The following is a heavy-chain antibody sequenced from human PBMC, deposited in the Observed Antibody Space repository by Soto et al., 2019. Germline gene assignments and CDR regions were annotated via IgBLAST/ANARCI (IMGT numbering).Heavy chain of an antibody. V-gene: IGHV4-39*01. Sequence: PSDTLSLTCTVSGGSMSSSRYYSGWIRQPPGTGLEWIGSIYYSGGTYYNPSLKSRVTISVDTSKNQFSLKLSSVTAADTAVYYCASNGIAVAGTRGGAGMDVWGKGTTVTVS. CDR2: IYYSGGT. J-gene: IGHJ6*03. CDR1: GGSMSSSRYY. D-gene: IGHD6-19*01. CDR3: ASNGIAVAGTRGGAGMDV.